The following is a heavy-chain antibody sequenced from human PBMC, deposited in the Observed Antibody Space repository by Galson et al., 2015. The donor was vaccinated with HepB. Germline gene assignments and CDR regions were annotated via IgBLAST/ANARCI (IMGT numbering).Heavy chain of an antibody. D-gene: IGHD1-26*01. J-gene: IGHJ4*02. CDR1: GYTFTSNG. CDR2: ISATGGRT. Sequence: SVKVSCKAAGYTFTSNGIRWVRQAPGRGLEWVGWISATGGRTAYAWRFLGRLTLTTDTSTSTGYMELRSLRSDDTAIYYCARDRWSSLDCWGQGTLVTVSS. V-gene: IGHV1-18*04. CDR3: ARDRWSSLDC.